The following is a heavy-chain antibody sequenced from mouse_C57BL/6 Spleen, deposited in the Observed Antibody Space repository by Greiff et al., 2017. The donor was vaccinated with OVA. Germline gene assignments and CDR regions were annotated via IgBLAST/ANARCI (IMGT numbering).Heavy chain of an antibody. V-gene: IGHV2-6*03. CDR2: IWSGGST. CDR3: ARGYGSSYGWYFDV. D-gene: IGHD1-1*01. CDR1: GFSLTSYG. J-gene: IGHJ1*03. Sequence: VKVVESGPGLVAPSQSLSITCTVSGFSLTSYGVHWVRQPPGKGLEWLVVIWSGGSTTYNSALKSRLSISKDNSTSQVFLKRNSRQTDDTAMYYCARGYGSSYGWYFDVWGTGTTVTVSS.